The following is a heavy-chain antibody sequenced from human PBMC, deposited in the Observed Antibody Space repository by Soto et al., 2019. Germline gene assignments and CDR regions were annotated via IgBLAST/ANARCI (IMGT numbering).Heavy chain of an antibody. J-gene: IGHJ4*02. D-gene: IGHD3-10*01. CDR2: INHSGST. V-gene: IGHV4-34*01. CDR3: ARVPTMVRGVITLIFDY. CDR1: GGSFSGYY. Sequence: QVQLQQWGAGLLKPSETLSLTCAVYGGSFSGYYWSWIRQPPGKGLEWIGEINHSGSTNYNPSLKSRVTISVDTSKNQFSLKLSSVTAADTAVYYCARVPTMVRGVITLIFDYWGQGTLVTVSS.